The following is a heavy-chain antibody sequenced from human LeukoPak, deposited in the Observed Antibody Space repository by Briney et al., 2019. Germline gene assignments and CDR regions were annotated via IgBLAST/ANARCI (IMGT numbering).Heavy chain of an antibody. D-gene: IGHD1-26*01. CDR3: AKDTQGWELRGFDDAFDI. Sequence: PGRSLRLSCAASGFTFSSYAMSWVRQAPGKGLEWVSAISGSGGSTYYADSVKGRSTISRDNSKNTLYLQMNSLRAEDTAVYYCAKDTQGWELRGFDDAFDIWAKGQWSPSLQ. V-gene: IGHV3-23*01. CDR1: GFTFSSYA. CDR2: ISGSGGST. J-gene: IGHJ3*02.